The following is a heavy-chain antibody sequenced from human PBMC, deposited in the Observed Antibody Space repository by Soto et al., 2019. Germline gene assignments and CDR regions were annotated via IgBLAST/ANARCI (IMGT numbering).Heavy chain of an antibody. CDR1: GGSISSYY. CDR2: IYYSGST. V-gene: IGHV4-59*01. CDR3: ARVRIAARLNYYYGMDV. D-gene: IGHD6-6*01. Sequence: NPSETLSLTCTVSGGSISSYYWSWIRQPPGKGLEWIGYIYYSGSTNYNPSLKSRVTISVDTSKNQFSLKLSSVTAADTAVYYCARVRIAARLNYYYGMDVWGQGTTVTVSS. J-gene: IGHJ6*02.